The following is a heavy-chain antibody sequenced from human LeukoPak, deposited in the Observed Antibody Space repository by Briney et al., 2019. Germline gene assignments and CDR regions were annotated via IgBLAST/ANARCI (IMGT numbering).Heavy chain of an antibody. Sequence: SETLSLTCTVSGGSISSYYWSWIRQPPGKGLEWSGYIYYSGSTNYNPSLKSRVTISVDTSKNQFSLKLSSVTAADTAVYYCASYGRGPGSPSYVAAAANWFDPWGQGTLVTVSS. D-gene: IGHD6-13*01. CDR2: IYYSGST. J-gene: IGHJ5*02. CDR3: ASYGRGPGSPSYVAAAANWFDP. V-gene: IGHV4-59*01. CDR1: GGSISSYY.